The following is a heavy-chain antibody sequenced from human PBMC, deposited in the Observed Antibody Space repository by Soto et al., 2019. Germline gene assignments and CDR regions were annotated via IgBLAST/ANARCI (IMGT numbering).Heavy chain of an antibody. D-gene: IGHD2-2*01. CDR2: INQSGST. Sequence: SETLSLTCAVYGGSFSGYYWSWIRQPPGKGLEWIGEINQSGSTNYNPSLKSRVTISVDTSKNQFSLKLSSVTAADTAANYCGRVPAAQNNHAIDIWGQGTMVNVSS. CDR1: GGSFSGYY. CDR3: GRVPAAQNNHAIDI. J-gene: IGHJ3*02. V-gene: IGHV4-34*01.